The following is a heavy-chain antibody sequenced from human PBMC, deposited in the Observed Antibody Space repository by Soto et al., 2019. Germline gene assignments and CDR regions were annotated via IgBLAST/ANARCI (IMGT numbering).Heavy chain of an antibody. CDR2: IYSGGIT. CDR1: GFTVSTSY. D-gene: IGHD2-8*01. J-gene: IGHJ2*01. Sequence: EVQLVESGGGLVQPGGSLRLSCAASGFTVSTSYMSWVRQAPGKGLEWVSVIYSGGITYYTDSVKGRFTISRDNSNYRLYLQMNSLRAEDTAVYYCARAGGERPMYFYFAPWGRGTLFTFSS. CDR3: ARAGGERPMYFYFAP. V-gene: IGHV3-53*01.